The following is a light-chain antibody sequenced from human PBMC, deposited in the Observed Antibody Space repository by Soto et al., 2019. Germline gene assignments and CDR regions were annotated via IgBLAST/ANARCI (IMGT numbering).Light chain of an antibody. CDR3: WYHPISGSGNPV. CDR1: NSDINNYDY. J-gene: IGLJ2*01. V-gene: IGLV2-14*01. Sequence: QSALTQPASVSGSPGQSITLSCTGANSDINNYDYVSWYRQYPGLAPQLIISEVTNRPSVISDRFSGSKSANTAYLTMSGLQVEDEDYYYCWYHPISGSGNPVFGGGTKVTVL. CDR2: EVT.